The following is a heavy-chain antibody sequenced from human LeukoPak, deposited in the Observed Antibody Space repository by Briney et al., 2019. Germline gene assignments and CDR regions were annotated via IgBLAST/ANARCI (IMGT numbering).Heavy chain of an antibody. Sequence: GGSLRLSCAASGFTFSTYAMSWVRQAPGKGLEWVSAISGSTGRTYYADSVKGRFTISRDNSKNTLYLQMDNLRAEDTAVYYCAKDPWRLTTVTTVAFDIWGQGTMVTVSS. V-gene: IGHV3-23*01. J-gene: IGHJ3*02. CDR1: GFTFSTYA. CDR3: AKDPWRLTTVTTVAFDI. CDR2: ISGSTGRT. D-gene: IGHD4-17*01.